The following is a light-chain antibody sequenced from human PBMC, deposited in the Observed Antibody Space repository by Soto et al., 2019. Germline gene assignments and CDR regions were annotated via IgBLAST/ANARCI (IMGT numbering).Light chain of an antibody. J-gene: IGLJ3*02. CDR2: EVT. CDR3: SSYTRSSRPV. V-gene: IGLV2-14*01. Sequence: QSALTQPASVSGSPGQSITISCTGTSSDVGGYNYVSWYQQHPGKATKLIIYEVTNRPSGVSSRFSGSKSGDTASLTISGLQAEDEADYYCSSYTRSSRPVFGVGTKLTVL. CDR1: SSDVGGYNY.